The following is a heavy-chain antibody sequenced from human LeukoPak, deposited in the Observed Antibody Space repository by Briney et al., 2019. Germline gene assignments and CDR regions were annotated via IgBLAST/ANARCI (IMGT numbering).Heavy chain of an antibody. CDR2: INPNSGGT. CDR3: AREAPAAFRYNWFDP. Sequence: ASVKVSCKASGYTFTSYYMHWVRQAPGQGLEWMGWINPNSGGTNYAQKFQGRVTMTRDTSISTAYMELSRLRSDDTAVYYCAREAPAAFRYNWFDPWGQGTLVTVSS. CDR1: GYTFTSYY. J-gene: IGHJ5*02. D-gene: IGHD2-2*01. V-gene: IGHV1-2*02.